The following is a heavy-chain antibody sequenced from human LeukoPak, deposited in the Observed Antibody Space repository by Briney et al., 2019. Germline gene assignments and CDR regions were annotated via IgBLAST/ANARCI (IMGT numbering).Heavy chain of an antibody. CDR1: GVSISSSNSY. CDR3: ARVSPNYYGSGSYSFDY. CDR2: IYYSGST. J-gene: IGHJ4*02. V-gene: IGHV4-39*07. Sequence: SETLSLTCTVSGVSISSSNSYWGWIRQPPGKGLEWIGSIYYSGSTYYNPSLKSRVTISVDTSKNQFSLKLSSVTAADTAVYYCARVSPNYYGSGSYSFDYWGQGTLVTVSS. D-gene: IGHD3-10*01.